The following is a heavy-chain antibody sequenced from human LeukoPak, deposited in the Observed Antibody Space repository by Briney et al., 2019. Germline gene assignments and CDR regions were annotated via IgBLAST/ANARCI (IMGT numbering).Heavy chain of an antibody. V-gene: IGHV5-51*01. CDR1: GYSFTSHW. Sequence: GESLKISCKGSGYSFTSHWIGWVRQMPGKGLEWMGIIYPGDSDTRYSPSFQGQVTISADKSISTAYLQWSSLKASDTAMYYCARVDDILTGYYRDAFDIWGQGTMVTVSS. CDR2: IYPGDSDT. J-gene: IGHJ3*02. CDR3: ARVDDILTGYYRDAFDI. D-gene: IGHD3-9*01.